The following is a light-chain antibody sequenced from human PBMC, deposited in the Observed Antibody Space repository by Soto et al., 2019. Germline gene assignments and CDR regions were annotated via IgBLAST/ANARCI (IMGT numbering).Light chain of an antibody. CDR1: SSDVGGYNY. CDR3: SSYTSSSTPVV. J-gene: IGLJ2*01. Sequence: QSVLTQPASVSGSPGQSITISCTGTSSDVGGYNYVSWYQQHPGKAPKLMLYDVSNRPSGVSNRFSGSKSGNTASLTISGLQAEDEADYSCSSYTSSSTPVVFGGGTQLTVL. V-gene: IGLV2-14*01. CDR2: DVS.